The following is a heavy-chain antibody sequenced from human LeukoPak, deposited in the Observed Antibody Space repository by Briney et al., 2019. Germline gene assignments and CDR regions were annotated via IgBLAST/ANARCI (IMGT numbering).Heavy chain of an antibody. Sequence: GGSLRLSCTASGFTFSTYSMNWVRRAPGKGLEWVSDISGSGGSTYYADSVKGRFTISRDNSKNTLYLQMNSLRAEDTAVYYCAKTSRPYYDFWSGYSLDYWGQGTLVTVSS. V-gene: IGHV3-23*01. CDR3: AKTSRPYYDFWSGYSLDY. J-gene: IGHJ4*02. D-gene: IGHD3-3*01. CDR2: ISGSGGST. CDR1: GFTFSTYS.